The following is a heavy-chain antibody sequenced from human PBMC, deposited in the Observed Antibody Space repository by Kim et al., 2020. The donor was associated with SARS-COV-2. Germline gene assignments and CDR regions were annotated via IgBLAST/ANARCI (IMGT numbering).Heavy chain of an antibody. CDR3: ARGTYSSVITTKYYYGMDV. J-gene: IGHJ6*02. D-gene: IGHD6-19*01. Sequence: SETLSLTCTVSGGSISSSSYYWGWIRQPPGQGLEWIGSIYYSGSTYYNPSLKSRVTISVDTSKNQFSLRLSSVTAADTAVYYCARGTYSSVITTKYYYGMDVWGQGTTVTVSS. CDR2: IYYSGST. V-gene: IGHV4-39*07. CDR1: GGSISSSSYY.